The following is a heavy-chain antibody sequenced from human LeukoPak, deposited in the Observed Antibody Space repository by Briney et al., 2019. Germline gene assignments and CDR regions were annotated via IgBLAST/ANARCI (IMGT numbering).Heavy chain of an antibody. D-gene: IGHD6-6*01. J-gene: IGHJ4*02. V-gene: IGHV3-74*01. CDR3: AREHSSSSAPSY. CDR1: GLTFSSHW. Sequence: AGGSLRLSCAASGLTFSSHWMHWVRQAPGKGLVWVSRITNDGSSTTYADSVKGRFTISRDNAKNMLYLQVNSLRAEDTAVYYCAREHSSSSAPSYWGQGTLVTVSS. CDR2: ITNDGSST.